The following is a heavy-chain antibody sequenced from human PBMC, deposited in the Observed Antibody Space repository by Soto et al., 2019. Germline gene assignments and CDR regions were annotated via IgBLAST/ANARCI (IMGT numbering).Heavy chain of an antibody. Sequence: PGGSLRLSCAASGFTFSTFAMHWVRQAPGKGLEWVAVISYDGSNKYHIDSVKGRFTISRDNSRNTLYLQMNSLRAEDTAMYYCAKGLGELSPESYDHWGQGTLVTVSS. V-gene: IGHV3-30*10. J-gene: IGHJ4*02. CDR2: ISYDGSNK. CDR3: AKGLGELSPESYDH. D-gene: IGHD3-16*02. CDR1: GFTFSTFA.